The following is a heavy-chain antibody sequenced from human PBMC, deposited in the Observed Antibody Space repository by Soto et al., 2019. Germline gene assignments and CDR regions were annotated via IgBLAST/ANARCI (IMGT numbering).Heavy chain of an antibody. Sequence: SVKVSCKASGGTFRSYAISWVRQAPGQGLEWMGGIIPIFGTANYAQKFQGRVTITADKSTSTAYMELSSLRSEDTAVYYCERPRSHYCRGGSCYWIWDAFDIWRQGTMVTVSS. D-gene: IGHD2-15*01. CDR2: IIPIFGTA. V-gene: IGHV1-69*06. CDR1: GGTFRSYA. CDR3: ERPRSHYCRGGSCYWIWDAFDI. J-gene: IGHJ3*02.